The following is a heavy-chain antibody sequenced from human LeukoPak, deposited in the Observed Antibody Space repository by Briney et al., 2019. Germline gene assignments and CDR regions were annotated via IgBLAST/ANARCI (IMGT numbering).Heavy chain of an antibody. V-gene: IGHV4-34*01. CDR3: AVTYYDILTGYSPSDY. J-gene: IGHJ4*02. CDR1: GGSFSGYY. D-gene: IGHD3-9*01. Sequence: SETLSLTCAVYGGSFSGYYWSWIRQPPGKGLEWIGEINHSGSTNYNPSLKSRVTISVDTSKNRFSLKLSSVTAADTAVYYCAVTYYDILTGYSPSDYWGQGTLVTVSS. CDR2: INHSGST.